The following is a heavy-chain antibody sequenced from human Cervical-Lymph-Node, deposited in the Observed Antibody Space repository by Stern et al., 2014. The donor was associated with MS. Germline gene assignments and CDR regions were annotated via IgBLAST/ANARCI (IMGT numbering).Heavy chain of an antibody. J-gene: IGHJ4*02. Sequence: DQLVESGGGVVQPGKSLRLSCAASGFTFSHYGMHWVRQAPGKGLEWVAVIWYDGDKQFYADSVKGRFTISRDNSQNTLYLQIDGLRADDTAVYYCARDRQLTGGSYDYWGQGTLVAVSS. CDR1: GFTFSHYG. CDR3: ARDRQLTGGSYDY. V-gene: IGHV3-33*01. D-gene: IGHD2-15*01. CDR2: IWYDGDKQ.